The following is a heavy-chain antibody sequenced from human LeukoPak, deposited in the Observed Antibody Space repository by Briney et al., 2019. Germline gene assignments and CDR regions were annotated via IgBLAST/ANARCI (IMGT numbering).Heavy chain of an antibody. CDR1: GFTFSSYA. D-gene: IGHD3-3*02. CDR3: AKHPGVPFLEWLFPHY. Sequence: GGSLRLSCAASGFTFSSYAMSWVRQAPGKGLEWVSAISGSGGSIYYADSVKGRFTISRDNSKNTLYLQMNSLRAEDTAVYYCAKHPGVPFLEWLFPHYWGQGTLVTVSS. CDR2: ISGSGGSI. J-gene: IGHJ4*02. V-gene: IGHV3-23*01.